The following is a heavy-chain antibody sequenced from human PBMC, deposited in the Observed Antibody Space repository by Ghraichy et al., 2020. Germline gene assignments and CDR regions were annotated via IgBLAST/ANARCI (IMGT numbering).Heavy chain of an antibody. J-gene: IGHJ5*02. CDR1: GFTIRHYY. CDR3: AGDAYPRP. D-gene: IGHD2-2*01. CDR2: ISPTGDTI. Sequence: GESLNISCAAFGFTIRHYYMSLIRQAPGKGLEWVSFISPTGDTIYYADSVKGRFTVSRDNTKNSLYLQMNTLRAEDTAVYYCAGDAYPRPWGQGTLVIVSS. V-gene: IGHV3-11*01.